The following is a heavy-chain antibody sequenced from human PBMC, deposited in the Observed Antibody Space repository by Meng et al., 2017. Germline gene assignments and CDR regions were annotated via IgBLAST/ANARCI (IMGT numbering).Heavy chain of an antibody. CDR3: ARLYYDSGGSWALDY. CDR1: GFTFSSYW. V-gene: IGHV3-7*01. Sequence: GGSLRLSCAASGFTFSSYWMSWVRQAPGKGLEWVANIKQDGSEKYYVDSVKGRFTISRDNAKNSLYLQMNSLRAEDTAVYYCARLYYDSGGSWALDYWGQGTLVTVSS. D-gene: IGHD3-22*01. J-gene: IGHJ4*02. CDR2: IKQDGSEK.